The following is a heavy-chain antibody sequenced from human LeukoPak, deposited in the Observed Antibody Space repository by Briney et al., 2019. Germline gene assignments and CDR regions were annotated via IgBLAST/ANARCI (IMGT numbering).Heavy chain of an antibody. CDR1: RFIFSIYA. D-gene: IGHD1-1*01. J-gene: IGHJ4*02. Sequence: PGGSLRLSCATSRFIFSIYAMHWFRQAPGKGLEWVAFIQYDGTDKFYADSVKGRFTISRDNPKNALYLQMNSLRAEDTAMYYCARDQQLEPFHYWGQGTLVTVSS. V-gene: IGHV3-30*02. CDR3: ARDQQLEPFHY. CDR2: IQYDGTDK.